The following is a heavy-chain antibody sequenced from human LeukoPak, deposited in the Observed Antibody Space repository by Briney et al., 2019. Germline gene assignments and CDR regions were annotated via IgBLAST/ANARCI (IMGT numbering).Heavy chain of an antibody. CDR1: GFTFSNYW. CDR3: ATTGQLSF. CDR2: IKHDGSDK. D-gene: IGHD4-17*01. Sequence: PGGSLRLSCAASGFTFSNYWMTWVRQAPGKGLEWVANIKHDGSDKYYVDSVRGRLSISRDNAKNSLYLQMNSLRAEDTAVYYCATTGQLSFWGQGTLVTVSS. J-gene: IGHJ4*02. V-gene: IGHV3-7*05.